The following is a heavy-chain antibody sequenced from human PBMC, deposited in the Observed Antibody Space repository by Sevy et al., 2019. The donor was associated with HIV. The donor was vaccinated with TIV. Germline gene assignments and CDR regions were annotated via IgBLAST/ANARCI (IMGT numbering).Heavy chain of an antibody. Sequence: GGSLRLSCAASGFSFSTYSMNWVRQAPGKGLEWVSYIGTSSSTIYYADSVRGRFTISRDNGKNSLYLQMSSLRAADTALYYCARVPSTVWFGMDVWGQGTTVTVS. D-gene: IGHD4-17*01. J-gene: IGHJ6*02. V-gene: IGHV3-48*01. CDR3: ARVPSTVWFGMDV. CDR1: GFSFSTYS. CDR2: IGTSSSTI.